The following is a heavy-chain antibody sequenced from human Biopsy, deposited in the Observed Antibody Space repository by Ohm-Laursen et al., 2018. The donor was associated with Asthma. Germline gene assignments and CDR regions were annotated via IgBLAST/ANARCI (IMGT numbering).Heavy chain of an antibody. CDR1: GGTFNTYV. Sequence: ASVKVSCKPLGGTFNTYVIGWVRQAPGQGLEWMGGINSVFGTTTYPQKFQDRVTITADDPTSTVYMELSSLRSEDTAVYYCARKAGSCISRTCYSLDFWGQGTLVTVSS. CDR3: ARKAGSCISRTCYSLDF. CDR2: INSVFGTT. D-gene: IGHD2-2*01. J-gene: IGHJ4*02. V-gene: IGHV1-69*13.